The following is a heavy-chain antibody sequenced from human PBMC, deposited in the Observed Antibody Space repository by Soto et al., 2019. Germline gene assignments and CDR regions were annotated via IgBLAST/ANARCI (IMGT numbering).Heavy chain of an antibody. Sequence: SETLSLTCAVYVGSFSGYYWSWLRQPPGKGLEWIGEINHSGSTNYNPSLKSRVTISVDASKNQFSLKVTSVTAADTAVYYCATANWSHHYFDPWGQGTLVTVSS. V-gene: IGHV4-34*01. J-gene: IGHJ5*02. CDR1: VGSFSGYY. CDR3: ATANWSHHYFDP. D-gene: IGHD1-1*01. CDR2: INHSGST.